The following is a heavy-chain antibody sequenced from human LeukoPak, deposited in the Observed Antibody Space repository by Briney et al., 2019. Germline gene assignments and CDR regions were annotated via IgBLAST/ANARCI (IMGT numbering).Heavy chain of an antibody. CDR3: ARGLDYYDSSGSKVPLDY. Sequence: GGSLRLSCAASGFTFSSYSMNWVRQAPGKGLEWVSYISSSSSTIYYADSVKGRFTISRDNAKNSLYLQMNSLRAEDTAVYYCARGLDYYDSSGSKVPLDYWGQGTLVTVSS. D-gene: IGHD3-22*01. V-gene: IGHV3-48*01. CDR1: GFTFSSYS. J-gene: IGHJ4*02. CDR2: ISSSSSTI.